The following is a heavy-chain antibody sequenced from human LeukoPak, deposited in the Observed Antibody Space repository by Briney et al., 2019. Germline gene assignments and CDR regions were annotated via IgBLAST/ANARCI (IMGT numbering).Heavy chain of an antibody. J-gene: IGHJ6*04. CDR2: ISSSSSTI. Sequence: GGSLRLSCAASGFTFSSYSMNWVRQAPGRGLEWVSYISSSSSTIYYADSVKGRFTISRDNAKNSLYLQMNSLRAEDTAVYYCAREFGRSTDVWGKGTTVTVSS. D-gene: IGHD3-10*01. CDR3: AREFGRSTDV. V-gene: IGHV3-48*01. CDR1: GFTFSSYS.